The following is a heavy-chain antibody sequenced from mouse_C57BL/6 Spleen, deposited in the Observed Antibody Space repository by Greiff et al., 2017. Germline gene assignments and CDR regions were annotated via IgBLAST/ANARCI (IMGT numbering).Heavy chain of an antibody. J-gene: IGHJ3*01. D-gene: IGHD2-3*01. CDR1: GYAFSSYW. V-gene: IGHV1-80*01. CDR2: IYPGDGDT. Sequence: LQESGAELVKPGASVKISCKASGYAFSSYWMNWVKQRPGKGLEWIGQIYPGDGDTNYNGKFKGKATLTADKSSSTAYMQLSSLTSEDSAVYFCAREGDGYSSWFAYWGQGTLVTVSA. CDR3: AREGDGYSSWFAY.